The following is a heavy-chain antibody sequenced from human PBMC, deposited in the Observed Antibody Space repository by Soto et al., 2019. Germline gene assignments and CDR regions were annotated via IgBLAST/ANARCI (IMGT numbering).Heavy chain of an antibody. V-gene: IGHV3-30-3*01. D-gene: IGHD3-3*01. J-gene: IGHJ6*02. CDR3: ARGQIGIRFLEWFPTNYYYGMDV. CDR2: ISYDGSNK. CDR1: GFTFSSYA. Sequence: PGGSLRLSCAASGFTFSSYAMHWVRQAPGKGLEWVAVISYDGSNKYYADSVKGRFTISRDNSKNTLYLQMNSLRAEDTAVYYCARGQIGIRFLEWFPTNYYYGMDVWGQGTTVTVSS.